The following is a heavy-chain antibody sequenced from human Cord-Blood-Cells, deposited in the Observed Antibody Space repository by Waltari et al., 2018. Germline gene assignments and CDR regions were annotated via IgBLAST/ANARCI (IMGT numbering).Heavy chain of an antibody. CDR2: VNPNRGST. Sequence: QVQLVQSGAEVKKPGASVKVSCKASGHTFTGYDMHRVRQATGQGLEWMGWVNPNRGSTNYAQKFQGRITMTSATSSSTAYMQLSRRRSADTAVDYWARGEGVVVIAIDYWGQGTLVTVSS. CDR1: GHTFTGYD. J-gene: IGHJ4*02. CDR3: ARGEGVVVIAIDY. V-gene: IGHV1-2*02. D-gene: IGHD2-21*01.